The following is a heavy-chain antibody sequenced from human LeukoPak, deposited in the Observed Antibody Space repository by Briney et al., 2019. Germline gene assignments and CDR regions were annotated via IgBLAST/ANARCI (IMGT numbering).Heavy chain of an antibody. CDR2: VHLDGRT. CDR1: GGSVSSTNW. Sequence: SETLSLTCGVSGGSVSSTNWWTWIRQPPGKGLEWIGEVHLDGRTNFNPSLKSRLTMSVDLSENHVSLKLTSVTAADTAVYYCARDITTVTISHLSYWYFDLWGRGTLITVSS. D-gene: IGHD4-17*01. V-gene: IGHV4-4*02. J-gene: IGHJ2*01. CDR3: ARDITTVTISHLSYWYFDL.